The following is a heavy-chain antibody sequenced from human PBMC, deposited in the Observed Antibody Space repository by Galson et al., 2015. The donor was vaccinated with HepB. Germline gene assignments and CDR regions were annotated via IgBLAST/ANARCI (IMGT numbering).Heavy chain of an antibody. V-gene: IGHV3-21*01. CDR1: GFTFSNYS. CDR3: ARDPRAVAGDFDY. D-gene: IGHD6-19*01. J-gene: IGHJ4*02. CDR2: ISTSRSYI. Sequence: SLRLSCAASGFTFSNYSMNWVRQAPGKGLEWVSSISTSRSYIYYADSVKGRFTISTDNAKNSLYLQMNSLRVEDTAVYYCARDPRAVAGDFDYWGQGTLVIVSS.